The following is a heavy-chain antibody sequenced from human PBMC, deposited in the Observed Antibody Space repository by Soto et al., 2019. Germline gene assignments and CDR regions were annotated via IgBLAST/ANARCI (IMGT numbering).Heavy chain of an antibody. D-gene: IGHD3-10*01. CDR1: GGSFSGYY. J-gene: IGHJ5*02. CDR3: ASQTPGRSGQNPDP. V-gene: IGHV4-34*01. CDR2: INHSGST. Sequence: QVQLQQWGAGLLKPSETLSLTCAVYGGSFSGYYWSWIRQPPGKGLEWIGEINHSGSTNYNPSLKSRVTISVDTSKNQFSLKLSSVTAADTAVYYCASQTPGRSGQNPDPWGQGTLVTVSS.